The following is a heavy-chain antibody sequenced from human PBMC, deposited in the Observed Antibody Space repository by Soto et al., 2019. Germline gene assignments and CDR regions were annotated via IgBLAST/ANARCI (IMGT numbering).Heavy chain of an antibody. J-gene: IGHJ5*02. Sequence: QVQLVQSGAEVKKPGASVKVSCKASGYTFTSYYMHWVRQAPGQGLEWMGIINPSGGSTSYAQKLQARLTMTTDTSPSSVDMELRILSSEHTAVYYCARPYRRSWYWFDPWGQGTLVTVSS. CDR2: INPSGGST. CDR3: ARPYRRSWYWFDP. D-gene: IGHD6-13*01. CDR1: GYTFTSYY. V-gene: IGHV1-46*01.